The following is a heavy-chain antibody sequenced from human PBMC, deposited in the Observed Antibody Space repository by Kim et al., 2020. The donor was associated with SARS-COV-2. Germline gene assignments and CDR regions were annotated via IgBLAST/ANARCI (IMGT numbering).Heavy chain of an antibody. Sequence: GGSLRLSCAASGFTFSDYYMSWIRQAPGKGLEWVSYISSSSSYTNYADSVKGRFTISRDNAKNSLYLQMNSLRAEDTAVYYCARDQGGAAAGFVDYWGQGTLVTVSS. V-gene: IGHV3-11*05. D-gene: IGHD6-13*01. CDR3: ARDQGGAAAGFVDY. CDR1: GFTFSDYY. CDR2: ISSSSSYT. J-gene: IGHJ4*02.